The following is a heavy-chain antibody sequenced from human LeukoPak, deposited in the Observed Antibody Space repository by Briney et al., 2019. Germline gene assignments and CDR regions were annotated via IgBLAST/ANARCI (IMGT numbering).Heavy chain of an antibody. V-gene: IGHV3-7*03. D-gene: IGHD3-10*01. CDR1: GFIFNTFW. J-gene: IGHJ3*01. Sequence: GGSLRLSCAGSGFIFNTFWMNWVRLTPGKGLEWVAKINQDGSDMYYVDSVKGRFFVSRDNARNLVYLQMNSLRVDDTAVYYCARDFPGIGRGTFDFWGQGTIIIVSS. CDR3: ARDFPGIGRGTFDF. CDR2: INQDGSDM.